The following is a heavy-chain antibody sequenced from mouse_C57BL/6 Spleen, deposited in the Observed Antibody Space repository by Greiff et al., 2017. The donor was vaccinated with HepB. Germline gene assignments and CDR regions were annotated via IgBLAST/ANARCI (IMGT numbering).Heavy chain of an antibody. D-gene: IGHD1-1*01. V-gene: IGHV1-82*01. Sequence: QVQLQQSGPELVKPGASVKISCKASGYAFSSSWMNWVKQRPGKGLEWIGRIYPGDGDTNYNGKFKGKATLTADKSSSTAYMQLSSLTSEDSAVYFCAYYYGSSPWFAYWGQVTLVTVSA. J-gene: IGHJ3*01. CDR1: GYAFSSSW. CDR3: AYYYGSSPWFAY. CDR2: IYPGDGDT.